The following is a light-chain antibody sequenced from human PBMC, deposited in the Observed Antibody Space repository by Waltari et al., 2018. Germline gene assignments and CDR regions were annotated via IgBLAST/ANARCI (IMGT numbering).Light chain of an antibody. J-gene: IGLJ3*02. Sequence: QSALTQPASVSGSPGQSITISCTGTSSDVGSYNLVSWYQQHPGKAPKLMIYEGIKRPSGGSNRFSGSKSGNTASLTISGLQAEDEADYYCCSYARSSTFVWVFGGGTKLTVL. CDR3: CSYARSSTFVWV. V-gene: IGLV2-23*03. CDR1: SSDVGSYNL. CDR2: EGI.